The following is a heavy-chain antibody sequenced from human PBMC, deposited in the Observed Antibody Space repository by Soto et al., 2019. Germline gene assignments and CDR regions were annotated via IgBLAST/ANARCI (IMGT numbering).Heavy chain of an antibody. CDR2: IYYSGST. J-gene: IGHJ6*01. V-gene: IGHV4-31*03. Sequence: PAEALSVTCTFSVGSISIGGYSWSWIRQHPGKGLEWIGYIYYSGSTYYNPSLKSRVTISVDTSKNQCSLNLSSVTAADAAVHYCPRDFDYGAYYYGMDVWGQGTTVTVSS. D-gene: IGHD4-17*01. CDR3: PRDFDYGAYYYGMDV. CDR1: VGSISIGGYS.